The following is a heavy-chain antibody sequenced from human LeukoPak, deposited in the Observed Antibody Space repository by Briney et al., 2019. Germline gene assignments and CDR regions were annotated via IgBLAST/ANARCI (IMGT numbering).Heavy chain of an antibody. CDR2: ISAYNGNT. CDR3: ARGTSGYYNLYNLFDP. D-gene: IGHD3-3*01. CDR1: GYTFTSYD. Sequence: ASVKVSCKASGYTFTSYDINWVRQATGQVLGWMGWISAYNGNTNYAQKLQGRVTMTTDTSTSTAYMELRSLRSDDTAVYYCARGTSGYYNLYNLFDPWGQGTLVTVSS. J-gene: IGHJ5*02. V-gene: IGHV1-18*01.